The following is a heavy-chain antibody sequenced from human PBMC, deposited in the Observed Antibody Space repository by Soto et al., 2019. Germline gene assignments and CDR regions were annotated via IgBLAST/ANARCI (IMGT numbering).Heavy chain of an antibody. CDR1: GYSFSSYW. D-gene: IGHD2-2*01. Sequence: GESLKISCKGFGYSFSSYWISCVRQMPGKGLEWMGRIDPSYAYTNYSPSFQGHVTISTDKSISTAYLQWSSLRASDTAIYYCERRYCSITSWPSNYYAMDVWGQGTTVTVSS. J-gene: IGHJ6*02. CDR2: IDPSYAYT. CDR3: ERRYCSITSWPSNYYAMDV. V-gene: IGHV5-10-1*01.